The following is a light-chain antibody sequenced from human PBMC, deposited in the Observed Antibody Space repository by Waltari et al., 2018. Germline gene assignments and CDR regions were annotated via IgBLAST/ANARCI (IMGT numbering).Light chain of an antibody. V-gene: IGLV2-14*03. J-gene: IGLJ1*01. CDR3: DSKSSSSPHV. Sequence: QSALTQPASVSGSPGQSITVSCTGTSSDIGTYNYVSWYQQHPGKAPKLMIYDVSSRPSGVSNRFSGSKSGNTASLTISGLRAEDEADYYCDSKSSSSPHVFGTGTKVTVL. CDR1: SSDIGTYNY. CDR2: DVS.